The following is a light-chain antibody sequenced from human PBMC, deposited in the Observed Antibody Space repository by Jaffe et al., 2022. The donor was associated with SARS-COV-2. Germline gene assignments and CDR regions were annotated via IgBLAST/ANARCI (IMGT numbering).Light chain of an antibody. V-gene: IGKV3-20*01. J-gene: IGKJ1*01. CDR3: QQYGTSPRT. CDR1: QSIDSTY. CDR2: GAS. Sequence: IVLTQSPGTLSSSPGERATLSCRASQSIDSTYFAWYQQKPGQAPRLLISGASSRATGIPDRFSGSGSGTDFTLSISRLEPEDFAVYYCQQYGTSPRTFGQGTKVEIK.